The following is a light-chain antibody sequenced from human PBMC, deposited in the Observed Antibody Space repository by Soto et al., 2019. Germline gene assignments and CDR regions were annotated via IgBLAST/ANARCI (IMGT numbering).Light chain of an antibody. CDR1: SSDVGGYNY. J-gene: IGLJ2*01. V-gene: IGLV2-8*01. Sequence: QSARTQPPSASGSPGQSVTISCTGTSSDVGGYNYVSWYQQHPGKAPKLMIYEVSKRPSGVPDRFSGSKSGNTASLTVSGLQAEDEADYYCSSYAGSKTLFGGGTQLTVL. CDR3: SSYAGSKTL. CDR2: EVS.